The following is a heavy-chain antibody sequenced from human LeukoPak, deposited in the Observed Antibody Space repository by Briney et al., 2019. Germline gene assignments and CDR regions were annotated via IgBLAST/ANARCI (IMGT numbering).Heavy chain of an antibody. J-gene: IGHJ5*02. D-gene: IGHD3-3*01. CDR1: GGSISSSSYY. CDR3: ARRGAYYDFWSGPSPIGWFDP. V-gene: IGHV4-39*01. CDR2: IYYSGST. Sequence: SETLSLTCTVSGGSISSSSYYWGWIRQPPGKGLEWIGSIYYSGSTYYNPSLKSRVTISVDTSKNQFSLKLSSVTAADTAVYYCARRGAYYDFWSGPSPIGWFDPWGQGTLVTVSS.